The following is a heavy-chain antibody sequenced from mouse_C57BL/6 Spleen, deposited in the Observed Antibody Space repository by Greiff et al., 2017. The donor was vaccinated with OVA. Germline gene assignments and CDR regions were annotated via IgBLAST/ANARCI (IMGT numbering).Heavy chain of an antibody. J-gene: IGHJ2*01. CDR1: GYTFTDYN. Sequence: VQLQQSGPELVKPGASVKMSCKASGYTFTDYNMHWVKQSHGKSLEWIGYINPNNGGTSYNQKFKGKATLTVNKSSSTAYMELRSLTSEDSAVYYCAREGVRGGYFDYWGQGTTLTVSS. V-gene: IGHV1-22*01. CDR3: AREGVRGGYFDY. CDR2: INPNNGGT.